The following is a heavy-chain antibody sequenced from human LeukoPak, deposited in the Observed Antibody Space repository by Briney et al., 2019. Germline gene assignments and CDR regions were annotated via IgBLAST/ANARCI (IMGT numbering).Heavy chain of an antibody. CDR3: EISLRYFDWLPADAFDI. Sequence: SVKVSCKASGGTFSSYAISWVRQAPGQGLEWMGGIIPIFGTANYAQKFQGRVTITADESTSTAYMELSSLRSEDTAVYYCEISLRYFDWLPADAFDIWGQGTMVTVSS. D-gene: IGHD3-9*01. V-gene: IGHV1-69*13. J-gene: IGHJ3*02. CDR1: GGTFSSYA. CDR2: IIPIFGTA.